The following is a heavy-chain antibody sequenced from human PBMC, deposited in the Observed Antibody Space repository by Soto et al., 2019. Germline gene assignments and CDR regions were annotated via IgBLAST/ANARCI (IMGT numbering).Heavy chain of an antibody. J-gene: IGHJ4*02. V-gene: IGHV4-61*01. CDR3: ASYSSGWYDVSY. Sequence: QVQLQESGPGLVKPSETLSLTCTVSGGSVSSGNYYWSWIRQPPGKRLEWIGYIYYSGSTNYNPSLKSRVTISVDTSKNQFSLTLSSVTAADTAVYYCASYSSGWYDVSYWGQGTLVTVSS. CDR1: GGSVSSGNYY. CDR2: IYYSGST. D-gene: IGHD6-19*01.